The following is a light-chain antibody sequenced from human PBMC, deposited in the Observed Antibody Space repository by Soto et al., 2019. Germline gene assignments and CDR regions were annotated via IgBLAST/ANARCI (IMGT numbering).Light chain of an antibody. V-gene: IGLV1-40*01. CDR1: NSNIGAGYD. CDR2: GST. Sequence: QSVLTQPPSVSGAPGQRVTISCTGSNSNIGAGYDVYWYQHLPGSAPKLLIYGSTNRPSEVPDRFSGSKSGTSASLAITGLQAEDEADYYCQSHDSSLSGSYVFGTGTKV. CDR3: QSHDSSLSGSYV. J-gene: IGLJ1*01.